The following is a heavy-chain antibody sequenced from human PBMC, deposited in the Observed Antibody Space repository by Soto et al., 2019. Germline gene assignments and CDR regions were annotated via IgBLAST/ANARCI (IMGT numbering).Heavy chain of an antibody. CDR2: ISNAGRNT. D-gene: IGHD6-6*01. CDR1: GFSFSAYG. J-gene: IGHJ6*02. Sequence: QVQMGESGGGVVQPGRSLRLSCAASGFSFSAYGLHWVRQAPGKGLEWLAVISNAGRNTYYADSVKGRFTISRDNAKDTLVLQMNSLRGEDTAIYYCAKVIRADRTSSNFYYYSAMDVWGQGTTVTVSS. CDR3: AKVIRADRTSSNFYYYSAMDV. V-gene: IGHV3-30*18.